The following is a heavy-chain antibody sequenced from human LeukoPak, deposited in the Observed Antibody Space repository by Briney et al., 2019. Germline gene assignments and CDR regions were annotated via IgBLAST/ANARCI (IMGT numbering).Heavy chain of an antibody. Sequence: PGRSLRLSCAAPGFTFSSYAMHWVRQAPGKGLEWVAVISYDGSNKYYADSVKGRFTISRDNSKNTVYLQMNSLRAEDTAVYYCARDGLVPAAKGTNFDYWGQGTLVTVSS. V-gene: IGHV3-30*01. J-gene: IGHJ4*02. D-gene: IGHD2-2*01. CDR2: ISYDGSNK. CDR1: GFTFSSYA. CDR3: ARDGLVPAAKGTNFDY.